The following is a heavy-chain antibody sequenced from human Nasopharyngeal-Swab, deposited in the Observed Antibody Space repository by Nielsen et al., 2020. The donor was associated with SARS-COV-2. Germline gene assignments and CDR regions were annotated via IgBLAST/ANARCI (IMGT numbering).Heavy chain of an antibody. J-gene: IGHJ4*02. D-gene: IGHD2-15*01. CDR3: ARVGPDIVVVVAAAPDY. CDR1: GYTFTSYG. V-gene: IGHV1-18*01. Sequence: VKVSCKASGYTFTSYGISWVRQAPGQGLEWMGWISAYNGNTNYAQKLQGRVTMTTDTSTSTAYMELRSLRSDDAAVYYCARVGPDIVVVVAAAPDYWGQGTLVTVSS. CDR2: ISAYNGNT.